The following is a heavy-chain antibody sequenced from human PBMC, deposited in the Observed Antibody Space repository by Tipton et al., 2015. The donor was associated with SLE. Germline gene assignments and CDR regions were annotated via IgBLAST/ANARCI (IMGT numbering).Heavy chain of an antibody. Sequence: TLSLTCTVSGGSISSSSYYWGWIRQPPGKGLEWIGSIYYSGSTYYNPSLKSRVTISVDTSKNHSSLKLSSVTAADTAVYYCARTPSFTSGTDWGQGTLVTVSS. CDR2: IYYSGST. J-gene: IGHJ4*01. V-gene: IGHV4-39*07. CDR3: ARTPSFTSGTD. CDR1: GGSISSSSYY. D-gene: IGHD1-14*01.